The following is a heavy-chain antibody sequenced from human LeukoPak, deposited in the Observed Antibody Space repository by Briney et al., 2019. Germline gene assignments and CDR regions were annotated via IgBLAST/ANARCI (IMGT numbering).Heavy chain of an antibody. CDR3: AKDTWYSSSWYGEDYGMDV. V-gene: IGHV3-23*01. CDR2: ISGSGGST. J-gene: IGHJ6*02. D-gene: IGHD6-13*01. CDR1: GFTFSSYA. Sequence: PGGSLRLSCAASGFTFSSYAMSWVRQAPGKGLEWVSAISGSGGSTYYADSVKGRFTISRDNSKNTLYLQMNSLRAEDTAVYYCAKDTWYSSSWYGEDYGMDVWGQGTTVTVSS.